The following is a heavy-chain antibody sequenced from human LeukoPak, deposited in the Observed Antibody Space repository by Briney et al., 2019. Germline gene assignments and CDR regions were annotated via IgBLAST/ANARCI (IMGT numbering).Heavy chain of an antibody. CDR1: GGSISSSNW. V-gene: IGHV4-4*02. CDR2: IYHSGST. Sequence: SETLSLTCAVSGGSISSSNWWSWVRQPPGKGLEWIGEIYHSGSTNYNPSLKSRVTISVDKSKNQFSLKLSSVTAADTAVYYCARIRVVNYYDSSGYPVWGQGTLVTVSS. CDR3: ARIRVVNYYDSSGYPV. D-gene: IGHD3-22*01. J-gene: IGHJ4*02.